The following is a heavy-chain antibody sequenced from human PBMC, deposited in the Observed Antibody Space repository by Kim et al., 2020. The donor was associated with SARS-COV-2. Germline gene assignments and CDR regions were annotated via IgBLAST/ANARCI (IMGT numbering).Heavy chain of an antibody. J-gene: IGHJ6*02. V-gene: IGHV3-33*01. D-gene: IGHD5-18*01. CDR1: GFTFSSYG. CDR3: ARRDSYGQIPYYDYGMDV. CDR2: IWYDGSNK. Sequence: GGSLRLSCAASGFTFSSYGMHWVRQAPGKGLERVAVIWYDGSNKYYADSVKGRFTISRDNSKNTLYLQMNSLRAEGTAVYYCARRDSYGQIPYYDYGMDVWGQGTTVTVSS.